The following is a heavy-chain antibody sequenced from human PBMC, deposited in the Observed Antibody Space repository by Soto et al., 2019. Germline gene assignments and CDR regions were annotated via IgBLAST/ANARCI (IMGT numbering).Heavy chain of an antibody. CDR3: AKDFDGGRTYLLFDY. CDR2: ISYDGSNK. Sequence: QVQLVESGGGVVQPGRSLRLSCAASGFTFSSYGMHWVRQAPGKGLEWVAVISYDGSNKYYADSVKGRFTISRDNSKNTLYLQMNSLRAEDTAVYYCAKDFDGGRTYLLFDYWGQGTLVTVSS. J-gene: IGHJ4*02. CDR1: GFTFSSYG. V-gene: IGHV3-30*18. D-gene: IGHD2-15*01.